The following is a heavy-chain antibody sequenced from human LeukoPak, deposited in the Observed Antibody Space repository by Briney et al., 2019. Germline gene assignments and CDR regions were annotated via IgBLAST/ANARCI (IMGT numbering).Heavy chain of an antibody. CDR1: GYIFTNYY. CDR3: VPYMVRRLLPFEF. D-gene: IGHD3-10*01. Sequence: GSTVKISCKASGYIFTNYYMHWVRQAPGQGFEWVGRVNPNVGGANSALKFKGRVSMTTDTSTNTAYLELARLRFDDTAVYYCVPYMVRRLLPFEFWGQGTLVTVSS. J-gene: IGHJ4*02. CDR2: VNPNVGGA. V-gene: IGHV1-2*06.